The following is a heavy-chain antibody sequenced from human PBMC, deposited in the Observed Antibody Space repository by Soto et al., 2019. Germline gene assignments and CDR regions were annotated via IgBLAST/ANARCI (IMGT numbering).Heavy chain of an antibody. J-gene: IGHJ4*02. Sequence: SETLSLTCTVSGGSISSGGYYWSWIRQHPGKGLEWIGYIYYSGSTYYNPSLKSRVTISVDTSKNQFSLKLSSVTAADTAVYYCARGYCSSTSCSDYWGQGTLVTVSS. D-gene: IGHD2-2*01. CDR1: GGSISSGGYY. CDR2: IYYSGST. V-gene: IGHV4-31*03. CDR3: ARGYCSSTSCSDY.